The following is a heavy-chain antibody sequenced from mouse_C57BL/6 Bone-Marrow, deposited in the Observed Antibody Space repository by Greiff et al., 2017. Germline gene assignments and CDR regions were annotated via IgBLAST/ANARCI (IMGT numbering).Heavy chain of an antibody. Sequence: VQLQQPGAELVKPGASVKMSCKASGYTFTSYWITWVKQRPGQGLEWIGDIYPGSGSTNYNEKFKSKATLTVDTSSSPAYMQLISLTSEDSAVYYCARPYYSNYWYFDVWGTGTTGTVSS. CDR1: GYTFTSYW. V-gene: IGHV1-55*01. CDR2: IYPGSGST. J-gene: IGHJ1*03. CDR3: ARPYYSNYWYFDV. D-gene: IGHD2-5*01.